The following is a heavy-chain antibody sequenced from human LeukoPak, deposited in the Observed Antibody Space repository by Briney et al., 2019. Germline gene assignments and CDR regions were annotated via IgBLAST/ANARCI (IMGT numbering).Heavy chain of an antibody. CDR2: IYPGDSDT. V-gene: IGHV5-51*01. CDR3: ARHSCSSTSCYDMVERDDNWFDP. Sequence: GESLTISCKGSGYTFTSYWIGWVRQMPGKGLEWMGIIYPGDSDTRYSPSFQGQVTISADKSISTAYLQWSRLKASDTAIYYCARHSCSSTSCYDMVERDDNWFDPWGQGTLVTVSS. J-gene: IGHJ5*01. D-gene: IGHD2-2*01. CDR1: GYTFTSYW.